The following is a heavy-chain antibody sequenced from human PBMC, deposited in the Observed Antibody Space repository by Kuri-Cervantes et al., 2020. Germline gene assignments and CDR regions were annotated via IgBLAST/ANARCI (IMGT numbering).Heavy chain of an antibody. CDR1: GFTFSSYS. CDR3: ARDFTSRIGYSSSWYRTYYYYGMDV. D-gene: IGHD6-13*01. Sequence: GESLKISCAASGFTFSSYSMNWVRQAPGKGLEWVSSISSSSSYIYYADSAKGRFTVSRDNAKNSLYLQMNSLRAEDTAVYYCARDFTSRIGYSSSWYRTYYYYGMDVWGQGTTVTVSS. J-gene: IGHJ6*02. CDR2: ISSSSSYI. V-gene: IGHV3-21*01.